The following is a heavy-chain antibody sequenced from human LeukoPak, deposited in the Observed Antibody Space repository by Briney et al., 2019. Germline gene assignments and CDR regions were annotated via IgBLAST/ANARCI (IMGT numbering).Heavy chain of an antibody. CDR3: ARDCGWGSFPLYYFDY. CDR1: GFTISSYA. V-gene: IGHV3-64*01. CDR2: ISSNGGST. J-gene: IGHJ4*02. Sequence: PGGTLRFSCAASGFTISSYARHWVRQAPGKGLEYVSTISSNGGSTYYANSVKGRFTISRDNSKNTLYLQMGSLRAEDMAVYYCARDCGWGSFPLYYFDYWGQGTLVTVSS. D-gene: IGHD3-10*01.